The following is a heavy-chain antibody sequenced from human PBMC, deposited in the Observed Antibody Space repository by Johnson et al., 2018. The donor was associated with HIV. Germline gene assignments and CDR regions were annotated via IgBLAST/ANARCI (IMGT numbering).Heavy chain of an antibody. V-gene: IGHV3-66*01. CDR3: ARERYFYGSGSYYDI. J-gene: IGHJ3*02. CDR2: IYSGGRT. CDR1: GFTVSSNY. D-gene: IGHD3-10*01. Sequence: VQLLESGGGLVQPGGSLRLSCAVSGFTVSSNYMSWVRQAPGQGLEWVSVIYSGGRTYYADSVKGRFTISSDNSKNTLYLQMNSLRAEDTAVYFCARERYFYGSGSYYDIWDQGTMVTVSS.